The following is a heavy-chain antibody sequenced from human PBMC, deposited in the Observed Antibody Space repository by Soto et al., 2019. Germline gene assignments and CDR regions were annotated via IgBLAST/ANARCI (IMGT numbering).Heavy chain of an antibody. CDR1: GGSFRSYA. CDR3: ARTSARARRAYFDS. CDR2: INPSGGRT. V-gene: IGHV1-46*01. J-gene: IGHJ4*01. Sequence: GASVEVRCEACGGSFRSYALGWARQAPGQGLEWLGVINPSGGRTTAAENLQGRVSMTRDTSTSTVYMELSSLRSDDTAVYYCARTSARARRAYFDSLGHGTPVTVSS.